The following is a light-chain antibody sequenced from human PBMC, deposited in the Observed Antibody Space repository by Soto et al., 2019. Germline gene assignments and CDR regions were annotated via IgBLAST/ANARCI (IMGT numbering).Light chain of an antibody. CDR3: QQYNSYSRT. V-gene: IGKV1-5*03. CDR1: QNVENY. J-gene: IGKJ1*01. Sequence: DIQMTQSPSTLSASVGDRVTITCRASQNVENYLAWYQQKPGKAPKLLIYKASGLESGVPSRFSGSGSGTEFTLTISSLQPDDFATYYCQQYNSYSRTFGQGTKVDI. CDR2: KAS.